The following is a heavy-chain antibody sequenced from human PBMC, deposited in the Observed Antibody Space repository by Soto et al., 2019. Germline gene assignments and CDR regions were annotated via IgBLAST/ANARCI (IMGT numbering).Heavy chain of an antibody. CDR2: IYHSGST. CDR1: GGSISSSNW. V-gene: IGHV4-4*02. D-gene: IGHD3-22*01. J-gene: IGHJ6*02. Sequence: SETLSLTCAVSGGSISSSNWWSWVRQPPGKGLEWIGEIYHSGSTNYNPSLKSRVTISVDKSKNQFSLKLSSVTAADTAVYYCARGYYYDSTDYYYGMDVWGQGTTVTVSS. CDR3: ARGYYYDSTDYYYGMDV.